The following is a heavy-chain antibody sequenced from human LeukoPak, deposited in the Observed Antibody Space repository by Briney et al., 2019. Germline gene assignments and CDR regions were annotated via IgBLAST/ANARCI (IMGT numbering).Heavy chain of an antibody. CDR3: ARGYIVVVPAAIYFDY. V-gene: IGHV3-20*04. CDR1: GFTFDDYG. CDR2: INWNGGST. Sequence: GGSLRFSCAASGFTFDDYGMSWVRQAPGKGLEWVSGINWNGGSTGYADSVKGRFTISRDNAKNSLYLQMNSLRAEDTALYYCARGYIVVVPAAIYFDYWGQGTLVTVSS. D-gene: IGHD2-2*01. J-gene: IGHJ4*02.